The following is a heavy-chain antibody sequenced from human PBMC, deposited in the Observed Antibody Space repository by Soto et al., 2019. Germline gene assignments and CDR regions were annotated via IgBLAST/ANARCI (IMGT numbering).Heavy chain of an antibody. CDR3: ARHGGPQMYYFDY. J-gene: IGHJ4*02. V-gene: IGHV5-51*01. CDR1: GYSFTSYW. Sequence: GESLKISCKGSGYSFTSYWIAWVRQMPGKGLEWMGIIYPGDSETRYSPSIQGQVTMSADKSISTAYLQWSGLTASDTAMYYCARHGGPQMYYFDYWGQGSLVTVSS. CDR2: IYPGDSET. D-gene: IGHD3-3*01.